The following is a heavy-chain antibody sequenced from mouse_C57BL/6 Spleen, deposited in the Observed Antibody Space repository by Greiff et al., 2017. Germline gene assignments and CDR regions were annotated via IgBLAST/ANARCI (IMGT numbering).Heavy chain of an antibody. Sequence: VQLQQSGPELVKPGASVKIPCKASGYTFTDYNMDWVKQSHGKSLEWIGGINPNNGGTNYNQKSKGNATLTVDKSTSTAYMEIRSLTSEDTAVYCGARWDYGSSLPGFAYWGQGTLVTVSA. CDR2: INPNNGGT. CDR1: GYTFTDYN. J-gene: IGHJ3*01. V-gene: IGHV1-18*01. D-gene: IGHD1-1*01. CDR3: ARWDYGSSLPGFAY.